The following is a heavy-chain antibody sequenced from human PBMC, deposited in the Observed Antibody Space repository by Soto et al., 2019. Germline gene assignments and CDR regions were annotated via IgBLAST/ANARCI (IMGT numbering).Heavy chain of an antibody. CDR2: INQSGST. Sequence: PSETLSLTCAVYGGSFSCYYWIWIRQPPGKGLEWIGEINQSGSTNYNPSLKSRVTISVDTSKNQFSLKLSSVTAAGTAVYYCASPLYSGSYYGMDVWGQGTTVTVSS. CDR1: GGSFSCYY. V-gene: IGHV4-34*01. CDR3: ASPLYSGSYYGMDV. J-gene: IGHJ6*02. D-gene: IGHD1-26*01.